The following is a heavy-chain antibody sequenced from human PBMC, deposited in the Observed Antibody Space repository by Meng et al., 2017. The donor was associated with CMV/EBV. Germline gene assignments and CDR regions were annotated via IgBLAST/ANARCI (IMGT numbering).Heavy chain of an antibody. V-gene: IGHV4-39*07. D-gene: IGHD3-3*01. J-gene: IGHJ4*02. CDR1: GGSISSSSYY. CDR3: ARDDYDFWGGYYSDSDY. Sequence: SETLSLTCTVSGGSISSSSYYWGWIRQPPGTGLEWIGSIYYSGSTYYNPSLKSRVTISVDTSKNQFSLKLSSVTAADTAVYYCARDDYDFWGGYYSDSDYWGQGTLVTVSS. CDR2: IYYSGST.